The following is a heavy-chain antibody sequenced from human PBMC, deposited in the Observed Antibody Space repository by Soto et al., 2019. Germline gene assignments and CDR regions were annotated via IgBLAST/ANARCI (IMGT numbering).Heavy chain of an antibody. CDR2: IYWDDDK. J-gene: IGHJ5*02. CDR1: GFSLSTSGVA. Sequence: SGPTLVNPTQTLTLTCTFSGFSLSTSGVAVGWIRQPPGKALEWLALIYWDDDKRYSPSLKSRLTITKDTSKNQVVLTMTNMDPVDTATYYCALRRGYCSGGSCYSILFDPWGQGTLVTVSS. V-gene: IGHV2-5*02. D-gene: IGHD2-15*01. CDR3: ALRRGYCSGGSCYSILFDP.